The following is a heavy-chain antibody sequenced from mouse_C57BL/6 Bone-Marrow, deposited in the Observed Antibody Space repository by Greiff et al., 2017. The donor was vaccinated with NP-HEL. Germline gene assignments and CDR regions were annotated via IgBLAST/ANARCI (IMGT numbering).Heavy chain of an antibody. CDR2: FIGGGSYT. CDR3: ARLITTVVATGYFDV. D-gene: IGHD1-1*01. J-gene: IGHJ1*03. Sequence: ESGGDLLKPGGSLKLPCPASGFTFSSFGMSWVRQPPDKRLVWFATFIGGGSYTYYPDSVKGRFTISRDNAKNTLYLQMSSLKSEDTAMYYCARLITTVVATGYFDVWGTGTTVTVSS. V-gene: IGHV5-6*01. CDR1: GFTFSSFG.